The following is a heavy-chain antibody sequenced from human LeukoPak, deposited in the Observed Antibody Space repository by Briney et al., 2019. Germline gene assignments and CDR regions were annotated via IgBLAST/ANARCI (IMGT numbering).Heavy chain of an antibody. V-gene: IGHV4-59*12. CDR1: GVSITIYY. D-gene: IGHD6-19*01. CDR2: MKYSGTT. Sequence: SETLSLTCSVSGVSITIYYWGWIRQSPGRGLEWIAYMKYSGTTNSNPSLQSPVTMSIDASRAQFSLNLSSVTAADTAVYYCARETSSGWYYAFDIWGQGTMVTVSS. CDR3: ARETSSGWYYAFDI. J-gene: IGHJ3*02.